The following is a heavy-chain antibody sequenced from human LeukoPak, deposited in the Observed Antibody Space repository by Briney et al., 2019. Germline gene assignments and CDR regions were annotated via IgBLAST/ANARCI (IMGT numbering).Heavy chain of an antibody. J-gene: IGHJ4*02. V-gene: IGHV4-34*01. CDR2: INQSGST. CDR3: ARAASMILPFYFDS. D-gene: IGHD3-22*01. CDR1: DGSFSGYS. Sequence: SSETLSLTCAVYDGSFSGYSWGWIRQPPGKGLEWIGEINQSGSTNYNPSLKSRVSISLDTSKNQFSLKVTSVNAADTAVYYCARAASMILPFYFDSWGQGTLVTVSS.